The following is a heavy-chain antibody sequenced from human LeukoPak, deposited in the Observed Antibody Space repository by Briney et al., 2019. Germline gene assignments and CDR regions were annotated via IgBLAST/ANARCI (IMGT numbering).Heavy chain of an antibody. D-gene: IGHD3-22*01. J-gene: IGHJ3*02. V-gene: IGHV4-31*03. CDR3: ARESLIVVPLEDFDI. CDR1: GGSISSGGYY. CDR2: IYYSGST. Sequence: SQTLSLTCTVSGGSISSGGYYWSWIRQHPGKGLEWIGYIYYSGSTYYNPSLKSRVTISVDTSKNQFSLKLSSVTAADTAVYYCARESLIVVPLEDFDIWGQGTMVTVSS.